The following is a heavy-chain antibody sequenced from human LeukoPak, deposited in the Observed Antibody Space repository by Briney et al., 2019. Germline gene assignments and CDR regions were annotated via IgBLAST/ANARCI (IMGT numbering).Heavy chain of an antibody. Sequence: SETLSLTCTVSGGSISSYYWSWIRQPPGKGLEWIGYIYYSGSTNYNPSLKSRVTILVDTSKNQFSLKLSSVTAADTAVYYCARDNKKTYYDFWSGLNWFDPWGQGTLVTVSS. D-gene: IGHD3-3*01. CDR2: IYYSGST. CDR3: ARDNKKTYYDFWSGLNWFDP. J-gene: IGHJ5*02. V-gene: IGHV4-59*01. CDR1: GGSISSYY.